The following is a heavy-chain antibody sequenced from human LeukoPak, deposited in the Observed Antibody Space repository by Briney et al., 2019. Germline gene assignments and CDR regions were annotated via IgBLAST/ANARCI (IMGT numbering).Heavy chain of an antibody. CDR2: IWYDGSNK. CDR3: AKGESFDY. J-gene: IGHJ4*02. CDR1: GFTFSDYY. V-gene: IGHV3-33*06. Sequence: GGSLRLSCAASGFTFSDYYMSWIRQAPGKGLEWVAIIWYDGSNKYYADSVKGRFTISRDNSKNTLYLQMNSLRAEDTAVYYCAKGESFDYWGQGTLVTVSS.